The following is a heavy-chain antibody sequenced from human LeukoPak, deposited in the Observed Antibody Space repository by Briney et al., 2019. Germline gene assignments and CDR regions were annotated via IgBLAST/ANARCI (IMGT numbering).Heavy chain of an antibody. J-gene: IGHJ4*02. CDR1: GVSISSYY. V-gene: IGHV4-59*08. CDR2: IYDSGST. CDR3: ARGYSSGLIDY. D-gene: IGHD6-19*01. Sequence: PSETLSLTCTVSGVSISSYYWNWIRQPPGKGLEWIGYIYDSGSTNYNPSLKSRVTISVDTSKNQFSLKLSSVTAADTAVYYCARGYSSGLIDYWGQGTLVTVSS.